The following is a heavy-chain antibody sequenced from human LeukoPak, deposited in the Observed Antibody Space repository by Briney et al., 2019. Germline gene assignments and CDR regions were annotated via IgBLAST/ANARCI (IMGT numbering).Heavy chain of an antibody. CDR3: ARSRFVMYSSSWYYFDY. CDR2: INPSGGST. CDR1: GYTFTSYY. D-gene: IGHD6-13*01. V-gene: IGHV1-46*01. J-gene: IGHJ4*02. Sequence: ASVKVSCKASGYTFTSYYMHWVRQAPGQGLEWMGIINPSGGSTSYAQKFQGRVTMTRDMSTSTVYMELSSLRSEDTAVYCCARSRFVMYSSSWYYFDYWGQGTLVTVSS.